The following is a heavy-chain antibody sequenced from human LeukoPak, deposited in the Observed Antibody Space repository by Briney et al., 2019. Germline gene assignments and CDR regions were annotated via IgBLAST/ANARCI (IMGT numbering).Heavy chain of an antibody. CDR3: ASTVTPRKYYFDY. V-gene: IGHV4-59*01. CDR1: GGSINSYY. D-gene: IGHD4-17*01. J-gene: IGHJ4*02. CDR2: IYYSGST. Sequence: SETLSLTCTVSGGSINSYYWSWIRQPPGKGLEWIGYIYYSGSTDYNPSLKSRVTISVDTSKNQFSLKLSSVTAADTAVYYCASTVTPRKYYFDYWGQGTLVTVSS.